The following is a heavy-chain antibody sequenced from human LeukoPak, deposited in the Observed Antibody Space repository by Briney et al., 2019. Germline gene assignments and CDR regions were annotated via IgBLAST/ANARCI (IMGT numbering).Heavy chain of an antibody. Sequence: GGSLRLSCAASGFTFSIYGMHWVRQAPGKGLEWVAFIRYDGSNKYYADSVKGRFTISRDNSKNTLYLQMNSLRPEDTAVYYCAKSIPTIAVAVSTRQWGQGTLVTVSS. CDR1: GFTFSIYG. CDR2: IRYDGSNK. CDR3: AKSIPTIAVAVSTRQ. D-gene: IGHD6-19*01. V-gene: IGHV3-30*02. J-gene: IGHJ4*02.